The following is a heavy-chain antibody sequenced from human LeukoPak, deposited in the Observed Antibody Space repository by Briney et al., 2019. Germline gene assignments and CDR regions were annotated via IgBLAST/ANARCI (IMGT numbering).Heavy chain of an antibody. CDR1: GYTFTTYD. J-gene: IGHJ6*02. D-gene: IGHD6-19*01. CDR2: MNPNSGST. Sequence: ASVKVSCKASGYTFTTYDINWVRQATGQGLEWMGWMNPNSGSTGYAQKFQDRVTMTRNISINTAYMELSSLRSEDTAVYYCAREWEGSGWYNGNFYGMDVWGQGTTVTVSS. CDR3: AREWEGSGWYNGNFYGMDV. V-gene: IGHV1-8*01.